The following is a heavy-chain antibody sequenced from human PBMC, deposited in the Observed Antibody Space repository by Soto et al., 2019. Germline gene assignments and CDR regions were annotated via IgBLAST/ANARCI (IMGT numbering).Heavy chain of an antibody. D-gene: IGHD2-2*01. V-gene: IGHV3-23*01. CDR2: LSSTGGTT. CDR1: GFTFSSYG. CDR3: ATRDCSSTSCYGSVNY. J-gene: IGHJ4*02. Sequence: LRLSCAASGFTFSSYGMHWVRQAPGKGLEWVSALSSTGGTTYYADSVKGRFTISRDNSKNTLYLQMNSLRAEDTALYYCATRDCSSTSCYGSVNYWGPGTLVTVSS.